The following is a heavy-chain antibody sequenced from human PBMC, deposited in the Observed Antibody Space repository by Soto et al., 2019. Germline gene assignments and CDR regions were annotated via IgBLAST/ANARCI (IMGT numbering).Heavy chain of an antibody. J-gene: IGHJ4*02. V-gene: IGHV4-34*01. D-gene: IGHD2-21*01. CDR3: ARCPAHKADY. CDR1: GGSFSGYY. CDR2: INHSGST. Sequence: QVQLQQWGAGLLKPSETLSLTCAVYGGSFSGYYWSWIRQPPGKGLEWIGEINHSGSTNYNPSLKSRVTISVDTSKNQFSLNLSSVTAVDTAVYYCARCPAHKADYWGQGTLVTVSS.